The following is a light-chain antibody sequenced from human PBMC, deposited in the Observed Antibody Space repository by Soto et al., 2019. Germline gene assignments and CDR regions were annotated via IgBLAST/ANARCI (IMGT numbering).Light chain of an antibody. V-gene: IGKV3-20*01. CDR1: QTVSSSY. Sequence: IVLTQSPGTLSLSPGERATLSCRASQTVSSSYLSWYQQKPGQAPRLLIYGASSRATGIPDRFSGGGSGTDFTLTISRLEPEDFAVYYCQQHSSSPHMYTFGQGTKLEIK. CDR2: GAS. J-gene: IGKJ2*01. CDR3: QQHSSSPHMYT.